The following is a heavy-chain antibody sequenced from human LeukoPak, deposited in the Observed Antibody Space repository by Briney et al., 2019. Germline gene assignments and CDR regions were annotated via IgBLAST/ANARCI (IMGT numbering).Heavy chain of an antibody. V-gene: IGHV4-39*01. Sequence: SETLSLTCTVSGGSISSSSYYWGWIRQPPGKGLEWIGSIYYSGSTYYNPSLKSRVTISVDTSKNQFSLKVNSVTAADTAVYYCARLISGSPADYWGQGILVTVSS. J-gene: IGHJ4*02. D-gene: IGHD1-26*01. CDR1: GGSISSSSYY. CDR2: IYYSGST. CDR3: ARLISGSPADY.